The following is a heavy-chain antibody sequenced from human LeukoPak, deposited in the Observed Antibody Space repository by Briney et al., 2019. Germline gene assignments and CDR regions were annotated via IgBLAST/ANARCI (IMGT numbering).Heavy chain of an antibody. CDR3: ARGPSYCSGGSCYQKSFDY. Sequence: SETLSLTCTVSGYSISGGFYWGWIRQPPGKGLEWIGSIHHSGSTYYNPSLKSRVTVSVDTSKNQFSLKLSSVTAADTAVYYCARGPSYCSGGSCYQKSFDYWGQGTLVTVSS. D-gene: IGHD2-15*01. V-gene: IGHV4-38-2*02. CDR2: IHHSGST. J-gene: IGHJ4*02. CDR1: GYSISGGFY.